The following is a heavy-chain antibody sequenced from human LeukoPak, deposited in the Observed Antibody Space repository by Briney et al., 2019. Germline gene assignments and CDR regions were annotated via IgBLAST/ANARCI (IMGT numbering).Heavy chain of an antibody. CDR1: GGSFSGYY. CDR3: ARDEGFLGSYNWFDP. Sequence: KPSETLSLTCAVYGGSFSGYYWSWIRQPPGKGLEWIGEINHSGSTNYNPSLKSRVTISVDTSKNQFSLKLSSVTAADTAVYYCARDEGFLGSYNWFDPWGQGTLVTVSS. J-gene: IGHJ5*02. D-gene: IGHD7-27*01. CDR2: INHSGST. V-gene: IGHV4-34*01.